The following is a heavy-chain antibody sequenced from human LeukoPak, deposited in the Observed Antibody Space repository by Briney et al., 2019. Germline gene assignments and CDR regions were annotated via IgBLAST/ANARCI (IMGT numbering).Heavy chain of an antibody. D-gene: IGHD5-12*01. V-gene: IGHV4-61*01. J-gene: IGHJ4*02. CDR3: ARLGGYGYFDY. CDR1: GGSVSSGSYY. Sequence: PSETLSLTCTVSGGSVSSGSYYWSWIRQPPGKGLEWIGYIYYSGSAKYNPSLKSRVTISVDTSKNQFSLKLSSVTAADTAVYYCARLGGYGYFDYWGQGTLVTVSS. CDR2: IYYSGSA.